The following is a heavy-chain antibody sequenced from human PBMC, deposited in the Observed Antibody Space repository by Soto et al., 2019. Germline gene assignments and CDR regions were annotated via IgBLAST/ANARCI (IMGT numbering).Heavy chain of an antibody. V-gene: IGHV4-39*01. CDR1: GDSISSSSYY. Sequence: QLQLQESGPGLVKPSETLSLTCTVSGDSISSSSYYWGWIRQPPGKGLEWIGSIYYSGSTYYNPSLKSRVTISVDTSKNQFSLKLSSVTAADTAVYYCARRDMTTVSPFDYWGQGTLVTVSS. D-gene: IGHD4-17*01. CDR3: ARRDMTTVSPFDY. J-gene: IGHJ4*02. CDR2: IYYSGST.